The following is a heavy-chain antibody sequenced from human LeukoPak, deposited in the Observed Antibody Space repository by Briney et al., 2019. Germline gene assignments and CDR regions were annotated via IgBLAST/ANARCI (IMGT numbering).Heavy chain of an antibody. Sequence: SETLSLTCAVYGGSFSGYYWSWIRQPPGKGLEWIGEMNHSGSTNYNPSLKSRVTISVDTSKNQFSLKLSSVTAADTAVYYCARGRKHGAFDIWGQGTMVTVS. CDR3: ARGRKHGAFDI. CDR2: MNHSGST. CDR1: GGSFSGYY. J-gene: IGHJ3*02. V-gene: IGHV4-34*01. D-gene: IGHD2-21*01.